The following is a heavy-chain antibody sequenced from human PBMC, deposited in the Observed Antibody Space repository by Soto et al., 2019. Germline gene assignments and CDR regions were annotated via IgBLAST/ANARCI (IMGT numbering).Heavy chain of an antibody. CDR3: ARDPVYGSGYDFEYHMDV. Sequence: SETLSLTCSVSSGSVTTYSWSWIRQLPGKGLEWIAYIHDSGSSNYNPSLKSRLTISVDTSKNHFSLKLSSVTAADTAVYYCARDPVYGSGYDFEYHMDVWGKGTTVTVSS. CDR1: SGSVTTYS. CDR2: IHDSGSS. J-gene: IGHJ6*03. D-gene: IGHD5-12*01. V-gene: IGHV4-59*02.